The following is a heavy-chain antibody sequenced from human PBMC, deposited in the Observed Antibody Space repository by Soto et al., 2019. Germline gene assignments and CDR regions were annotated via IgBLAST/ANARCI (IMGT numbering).Heavy chain of an antibody. Sequence: QLQLQESGPGLVKPSETLSLTCTVSGGSISSSNYYWVWIRQPAGQGLEWIGSIYYSGSTYYSPSLKSRVTISVDTSENQFSLKLSSVTAADTSVYYCARRRGGKQVAVYYYYGVDVWGQGTTVTVSS. CDR3: ARRRGGKQVAVYYYYGVDV. CDR2: IYYSGST. V-gene: IGHV4-39*01. D-gene: IGHD6-19*01. CDR1: GGSISSSNYY. J-gene: IGHJ6*02.